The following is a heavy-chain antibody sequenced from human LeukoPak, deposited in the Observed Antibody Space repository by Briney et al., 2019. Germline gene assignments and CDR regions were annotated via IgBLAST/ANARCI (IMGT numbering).Heavy chain of an antibody. CDR3: TRDAFTDSIVGATGDAFDI. J-gene: IGHJ3*02. CDR2: ISGSGIST. V-gene: IGHV3-23*01. Sequence: PGGSLRLSCAASGFIFSSYAMTWVRQAPGKGLEWVSGISGSGISTYYADSVKGRFTISRDNSKNTLYMQMNSLKTEDTAVYYCTRDAFTDSIVGATGDAFDIWGQGTMVTVSS. D-gene: IGHD1-26*01. CDR1: GFIFSSYA.